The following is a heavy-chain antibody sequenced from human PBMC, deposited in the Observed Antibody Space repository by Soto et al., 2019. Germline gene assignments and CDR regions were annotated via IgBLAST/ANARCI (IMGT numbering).Heavy chain of an antibody. D-gene: IGHD5-12*01. CDR2: INPNSGGT. J-gene: IGHJ4*02. V-gene: IGHV1-2*04. Sequence: ASVKVSCKASGYTFTSYGISWVRQAPGQGLEWMGWINPNSGGTNYAQKFQGWVTMTRDTSISTAYMELSRLRSDDTAVYYCARGYSGYGGFAYWGQGTLVTVSS. CDR3: ARGYSGYGGFAY. CDR1: GYTFTSYG.